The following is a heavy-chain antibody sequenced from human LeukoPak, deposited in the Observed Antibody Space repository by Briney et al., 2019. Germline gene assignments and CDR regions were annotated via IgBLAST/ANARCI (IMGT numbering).Heavy chain of an antibody. J-gene: IGHJ4*02. CDR3: ARGRDLLWFGELPPKGFDY. CDR1: GGSFSGYY. D-gene: IGHD3-10*01. Sequence: SETLSLTCAVYGGSFSGYYWSWIRQPPGKGLEWIGEINHSGSTNYNPSLKSRVTISVDTSKNQFPLKLSSVTAADTAVYYCARGRDLLWFGELPPKGFDYWGQGTLVTVSS. V-gene: IGHV4-34*01. CDR2: INHSGST.